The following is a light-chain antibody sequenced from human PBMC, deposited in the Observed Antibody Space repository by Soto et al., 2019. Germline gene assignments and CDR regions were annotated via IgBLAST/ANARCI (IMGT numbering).Light chain of an antibody. CDR3: QQYGNAPFT. CDR2: GAC. J-gene: IGKJ3*01. Sequence: ESLLTQSPGTLSFSPGERATLTCRASQSVSSSYLAWFQQKPGQAPRLLIYGACSRATGIPDRFSGSGSGTAFTLTISRLEPEDFAVYYCQQYGNAPFTFGPGTKVDIK. V-gene: IGKV3-20*01. CDR1: QSVSSSY.